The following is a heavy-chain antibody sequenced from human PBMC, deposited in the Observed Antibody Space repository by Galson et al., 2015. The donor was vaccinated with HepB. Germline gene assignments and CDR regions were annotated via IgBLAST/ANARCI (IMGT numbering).Heavy chain of an antibody. D-gene: IGHD3-22*01. V-gene: IGHV3-7*01. Sequence: SLRLSCAASGFTFSSYWMSWVRQAPGKGLEWVANIKQDGSEKYYVDSVKGRFTISRDNAENSLYLQMNSLRAEDTAVYYCARDPIMSDDSGYWFDYWGQGTLVTVSS. CDR3: ARDPIMSDDSGYWFDY. J-gene: IGHJ4*02. CDR2: IKQDGSEK. CDR1: GFTFSSYW.